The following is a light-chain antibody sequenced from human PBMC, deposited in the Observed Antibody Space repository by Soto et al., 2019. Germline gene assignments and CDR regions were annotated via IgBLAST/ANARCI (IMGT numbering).Light chain of an antibody. CDR3: HQRSNWPLT. Sequence: IVLKQSPANLSSFTGDRVTLSCRASQYINTRLAWYQPRPGQAPSLPTYGASTRATGIPARFSGSGSGTEFTLTISSLQSEDFAVYYCHQRSNWPLTFGGGTKVDI. CDR1: QYINTR. J-gene: IGKJ4*01. V-gene: IGKV3-15*01. CDR2: GAS.